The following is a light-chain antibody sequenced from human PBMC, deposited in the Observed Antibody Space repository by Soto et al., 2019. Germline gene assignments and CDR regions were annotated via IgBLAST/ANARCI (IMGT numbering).Light chain of an antibody. CDR2: AAS. CDR1: QDIRNH. V-gene: IGKV1-6*01. Sequence: AIQMTQSPSSLSASVGDRVTITRRASQDIRNHLAWYQQKPGTAPKVLISAASSLQTGVPSRFSGSGSGTDFTLTISSLQPEDFATYYCLQDFNFPFTFGQGTKLEVK. CDR3: LQDFNFPFT. J-gene: IGKJ2*01.